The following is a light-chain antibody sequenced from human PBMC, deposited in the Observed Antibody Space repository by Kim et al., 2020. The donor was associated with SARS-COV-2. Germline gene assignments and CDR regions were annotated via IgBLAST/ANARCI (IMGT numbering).Light chain of an antibody. CDR3: QQRSNWPPLT. V-gene: IGKV3-11*01. CDR1: QSVSSY. CDR2: DAS. Sequence: PGERATLSCGASQSVSSYLAWYQQKPGQAPRLLIYDASNRATGIPARFSGSGSGTDFTLTISSLEPEDFAVYYCQQRSNWPPLTFGGGTKV. J-gene: IGKJ4*01.